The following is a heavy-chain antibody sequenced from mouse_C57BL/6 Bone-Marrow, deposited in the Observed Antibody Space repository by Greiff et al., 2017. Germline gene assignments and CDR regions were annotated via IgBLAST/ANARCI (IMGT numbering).Heavy chain of an antibody. CDR2: IYPGNSDT. CDR1: GYTFTSYW. J-gene: IGHJ3*01. D-gene: IGHD2-3*01. CDR3: ARSYDDYYAEFAC. V-gene: IGHV1-5*01. Sequence: EVKLMESGTVLARPGASVKMSCKTSGYTFTSYWMHWVKQRPGQGLEWIGAIYPGNSDTSYNQKFKGKAKLTAVTSASTAYMQLSSLTTEDSAVYYCARSYDDYYAEFACWGQGTLVTVSA.